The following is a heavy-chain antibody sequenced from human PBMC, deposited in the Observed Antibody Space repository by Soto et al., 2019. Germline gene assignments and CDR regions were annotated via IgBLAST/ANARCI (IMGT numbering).Heavy chain of an antibody. CDR3: ARVLPPFDP. CDR2: INAYNGNT. Sequence: QVQLVQSGAEVKKPGASVKVSCKASGYTFTRYGLSWVRPAPGQGLKWMGWINAYNGNTNLAQKRQGRVTMTTDTSTSTADMELRSLRSDDAAVYYCARVLPPFDPWGQGTLVTVSS. V-gene: IGHV1-18*01. J-gene: IGHJ5*02. CDR1: GYTFTRYG.